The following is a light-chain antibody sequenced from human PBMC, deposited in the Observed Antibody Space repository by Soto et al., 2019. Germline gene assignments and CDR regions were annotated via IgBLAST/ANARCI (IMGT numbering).Light chain of an antibody. CDR3: SSYAGSNNLGL. CDR2: EVR. CDR1: GSDIGAYNY. V-gene: IGLV2-8*01. Sequence: QSVLTQPASVSGSPGQSITISCTGTGSDIGAYNYVSWYQQHPGKAPKLIIYEVRHRPSGVPDRFSGSKSGNTASLTVSGLQAEDEADYYCSSYAGSNNLGLFGGGTKLTVL. J-gene: IGLJ2*01.